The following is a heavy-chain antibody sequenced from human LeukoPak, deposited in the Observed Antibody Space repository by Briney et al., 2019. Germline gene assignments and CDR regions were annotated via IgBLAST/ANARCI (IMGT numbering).Heavy chain of an antibody. V-gene: IGHV4-30-2*01. CDR2: IYHSGST. Sequence: SETLSLTCTVSGGSISSGGYYWSWIPQPPGKGLEWIGYIYHSGSTYYNPSHKSRVTISVDWSKNQFSLKLRSVAAADTAVYYCARDQATYGYSSSVNWYAFDIWGQGTMVTVSS. D-gene: IGHD6-6*01. J-gene: IGHJ3*02. CDR3: ARDQATYGYSSSVNWYAFDI. CDR1: GGSISSGGYY.